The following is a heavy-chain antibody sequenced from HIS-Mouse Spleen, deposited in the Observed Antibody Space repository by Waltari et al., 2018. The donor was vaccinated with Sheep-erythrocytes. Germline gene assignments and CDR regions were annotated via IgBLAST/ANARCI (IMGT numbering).Heavy chain of an antibody. V-gene: IGHV4-38-2*02. CDR1: GYSISSGYY. J-gene: IGHJ3*02. CDR2: IYHSGGT. D-gene: IGHD3-3*01. Sequence: QVQLQESGPGLVKPSETLSLTCTVSGYSISSGYYWGWIRQPPGKGLEWIGSIYHSGGTSYNPSLKSRVTRSVDTSKNQFSLKLSSVTAADTAVYYCAREAYYDFHDAFDIWGQGTMVTVSS. CDR3: AREAYYDFHDAFDI.